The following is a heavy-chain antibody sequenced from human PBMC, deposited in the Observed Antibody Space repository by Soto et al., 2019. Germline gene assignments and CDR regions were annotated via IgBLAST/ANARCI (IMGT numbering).Heavy chain of an antibody. V-gene: IGHV3-30*04. Sequence: QVQLVESGGGVVQPGRSLRLSCAASGFTFSSYAMHWVHQAPGKGLEWVAVVSYDGRNKYYADSVKGRFTISRDNSKNTLYLQMNSLRAEDTAVYYCARETDGMDVWGQGTTVTVSS. CDR1: GFTFSSYA. CDR2: VSYDGRNK. CDR3: ARETDGMDV. J-gene: IGHJ6*02.